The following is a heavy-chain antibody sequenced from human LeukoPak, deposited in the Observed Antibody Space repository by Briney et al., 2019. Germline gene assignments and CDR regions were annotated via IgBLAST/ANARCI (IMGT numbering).Heavy chain of an antibody. CDR2: IWYDGSNK. CDR3: ARDAGRGYYFDY. D-gene: IGHD3-16*01. V-gene: IGHV3-33*01. Sequence: GGSLRLSCAASGFTFSSYGMHWVRLAPGKGLEWVAVIWYDGSNKYYADSVKGRFTISRDNSKNTLYLQMNSLRAEDTAVYYCARDAGRGYYFDYWGQGTLVTVSS. CDR1: GFTFSSYG. J-gene: IGHJ4*02.